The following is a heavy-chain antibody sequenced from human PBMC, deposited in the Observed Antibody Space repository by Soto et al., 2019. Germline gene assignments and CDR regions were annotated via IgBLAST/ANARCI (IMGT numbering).Heavy chain of an antibody. Sequence: TLSLPFTVSGGSMSSGSYDWSWIRQHPGKGLEWIGYIYYSGSTYYNPSLKSRVTISVDTSKNQFSLKLSSVTAADTAVYYCAREVEWFDTWAQGTLVTVPS. CDR3: AREVEWFDT. D-gene: IGHD1-1*01. CDR2: IYYSGST. J-gene: IGHJ5*02. V-gene: IGHV4-31*03. CDR1: GGSMSSGSYD.